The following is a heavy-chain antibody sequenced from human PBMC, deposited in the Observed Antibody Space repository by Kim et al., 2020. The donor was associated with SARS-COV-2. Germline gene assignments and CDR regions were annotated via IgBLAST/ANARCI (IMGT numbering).Heavy chain of an antibody. Sequence: GESLKISCKGSGYSFTSYWIGWVRQMPGKGLEWMGIIYPGDSDTKYSPSFHGQVTISVDKSISTAYVQWSSLKAADTAMYYCARRYSSGYQFDLWGRGTLVTVSS. CDR3: ARRYSSGYQFDL. CDR1: GYSFTSYW. V-gene: IGHV5-51*01. D-gene: IGHD3-22*01. J-gene: IGHJ2*01. CDR2: IYPGDSDT.